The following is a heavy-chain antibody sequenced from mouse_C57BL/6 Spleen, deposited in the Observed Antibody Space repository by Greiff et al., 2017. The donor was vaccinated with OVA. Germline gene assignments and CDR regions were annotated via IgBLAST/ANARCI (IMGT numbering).Heavy chain of an antibody. D-gene: IGHD1-1*01. CDR2: INPSSGYT. CDR3: ARANYGSSLYFDY. J-gene: IGHJ2*01. V-gene: IGHV1-7*01. Sequence: QVQLQRSGAELAKPGASVKLSCKASGYTFTSYWMHWVKQRPGQGLEWIGYINPSSGYTKYNQKFKDKATLTADKSSSTAYMQLSSLTYEDSAVYYCARANYGSSLYFDYWGQGTTLTVSS. CDR1: GYTFTSYW.